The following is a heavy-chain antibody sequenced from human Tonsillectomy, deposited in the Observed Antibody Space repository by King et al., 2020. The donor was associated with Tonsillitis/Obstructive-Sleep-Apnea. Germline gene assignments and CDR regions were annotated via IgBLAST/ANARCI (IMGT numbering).Heavy chain of an antibody. J-gene: IGHJ3*01. Sequence: VQLVESGGGLVQPGGSLRLSCAATGFTISTYDMYWVRQAPGRLLEWVSTIAVGGETYYPDSAKDRFTITREDAKNNWYLQMNSLRAGDTAVYYCLSERCASAGCYGFDALDVWGQGTMVTVSS. V-gene: IGHV3-13*01. CDR1: GFTISTYD. CDR3: LSERCASAGCYGFDALDV. CDR2: IAVGGET. D-gene: IGHD2-2*01.